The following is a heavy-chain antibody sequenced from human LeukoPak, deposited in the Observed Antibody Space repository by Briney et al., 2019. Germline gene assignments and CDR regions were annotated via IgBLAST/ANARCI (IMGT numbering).Heavy chain of an antibody. CDR2: MNPNSGNT. CDR3: ARMFHCSGGSCYLNWFDP. J-gene: IGHJ5*02. Sequence: ASVKVSCKASGYTFTSYDINWVRQATGQGLEWMGWMNPNSGNTGYAQKFQGRVTMTRNTSISTAYMELSSLRSEDTAVYYCARMFHCSGGSCYLNWFDPWGQGTPVTVSS. V-gene: IGHV1-8*01. D-gene: IGHD2-15*01. CDR1: GYTFTSYD.